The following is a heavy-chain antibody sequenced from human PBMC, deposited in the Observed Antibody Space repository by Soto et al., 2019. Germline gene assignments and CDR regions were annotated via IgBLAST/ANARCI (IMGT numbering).Heavy chain of an antibody. J-gene: IGHJ4*02. D-gene: IGHD3-3*01. V-gene: IGHV4-59*01. CDR3: ARDGGTYLPRYFDS. CDR2: LSYSEST. Sequence: PSETLSLTCTVSGDSISGYSWRWIRQPPGKGLEWIGYLSYSESTTSTPSLKSRVTISVDTSKNQFSLELSSVTAADTAVYFCARDGGTYLPRYFDSWGQGAPVTVSS. CDR1: GDSISGYS.